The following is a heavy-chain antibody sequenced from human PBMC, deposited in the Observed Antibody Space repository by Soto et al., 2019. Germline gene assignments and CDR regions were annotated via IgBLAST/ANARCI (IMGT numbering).Heavy chain of an antibody. Sequence: WGSLRLSCAASGCTFSSYWMSCVRQAQGKGLEWVANIKQDGSEKYYVDSVKGRFTISRDNAKNSLYLQMNSLRAEDTAVYYCARPAPYSSSWYDYWGQGTLVTVSS. CDR2: IKQDGSEK. J-gene: IGHJ4*02. CDR3: ARPAPYSSSWYDY. V-gene: IGHV3-7*03. CDR1: GCTFSSYW. D-gene: IGHD6-13*01.